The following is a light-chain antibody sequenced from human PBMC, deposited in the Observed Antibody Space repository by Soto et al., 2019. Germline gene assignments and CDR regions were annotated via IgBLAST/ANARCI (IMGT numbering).Light chain of an antibody. V-gene: IGKV3-20*01. Sequence: EIVLTQSPGTLSLSPGQRATLSCRASQRITNNFLAWVQQKPGLAPRLLIHGASTRASVVPDRFSGGGSGTDFVLTIRRLEPEDLAVHFCQQYGRSPFTFGQGTKLQIK. CDR1: QRITNNF. CDR2: GAS. CDR3: QQYGRSPFT. J-gene: IGKJ2*01.